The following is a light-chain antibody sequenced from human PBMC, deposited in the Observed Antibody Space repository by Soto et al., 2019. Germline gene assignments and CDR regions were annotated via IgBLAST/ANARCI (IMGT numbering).Light chain of an antibody. J-gene: IGKJ5*01. V-gene: IGKV1-9*01. CDR1: QDISSY. CDR3: QQLFDSPIT. Sequence: DIQLTQSPSLLSASVGDRVTITCRASQDISSYLAWYQQKPGRAPELLIHGAHSLHSGVPSRFSGSGSGTEFSLTISSLQPEDFATYYCQQLFDSPITFGQGTRLEIK. CDR2: GAH.